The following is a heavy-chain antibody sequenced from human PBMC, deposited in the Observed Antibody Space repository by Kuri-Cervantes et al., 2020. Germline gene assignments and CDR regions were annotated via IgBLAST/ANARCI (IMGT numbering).Heavy chain of an antibody. J-gene: IGHJ6*02. CDR3: AKDEQKQYYYGSGSYYVYYYYGMDV. CDR2: ISSSSSYI. CDR1: GFTFSSYS. D-gene: IGHD3-10*01. Sequence: GESLKISCAASGFTFSSYSMNWVRQAPGKGLEWVSSISSSSSYIYYADSVKGRFTISRDNSKNTLYLQMNSLRAEDTAVYYCAKDEQKQYYYGSGSYYVYYYYGMDVWGQGTTVTVSS. V-gene: IGHV3-21*01.